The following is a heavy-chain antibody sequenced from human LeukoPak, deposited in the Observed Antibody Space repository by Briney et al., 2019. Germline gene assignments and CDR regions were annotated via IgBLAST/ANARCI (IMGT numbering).Heavy chain of an antibody. D-gene: IGHD5-12*01. V-gene: IGHV1-2*02. CDR2: INPNSGGT. Sequence: ASVKVSCKASGYTFTGYYMHWVRQAPGQGLEWMGWINPNSGGTNYAQKFQGRVTMTRDTSISTAYMELSRLRSDDTAVYYCARSESDSGYDWFDYWGQGTLVTVSS. CDR3: ARSESDSGYDWFDY. J-gene: IGHJ4*02. CDR1: GYTFTGYY.